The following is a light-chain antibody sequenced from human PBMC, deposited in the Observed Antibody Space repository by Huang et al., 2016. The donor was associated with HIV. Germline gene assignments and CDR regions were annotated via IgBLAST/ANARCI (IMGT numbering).Light chain of an antibody. J-gene: IGKJ1*01. V-gene: IGKV3-15*01. CDR3: QQYTNPPPWT. CDR2: EAT. Sequence: VVLTQSPAALSVSPGERVTLSCRARHNVTANIAWYLHKPGQAPRVLIYEATTRAAGIPARFSGSGSVTEFTLTISSLQSDDSGVYYCQQYTNPPPWTFGQGTRVEI. CDR1: HNVTAN.